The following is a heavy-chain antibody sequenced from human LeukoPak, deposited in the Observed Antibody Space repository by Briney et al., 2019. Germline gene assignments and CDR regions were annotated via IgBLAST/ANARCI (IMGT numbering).Heavy chain of an antibody. CDR1: GFTFSSYE. D-gene: IGHD3-16*01. CDR3: ASYRADDYVWGSSAPG. CDR2: ISSSGSTI. V-gene: IGHV3-48*03. Sequence: PGGSLRLSCAASGFTFSSYEMNWVRQAPGKGLEWVSYISSSGSTIYYADSVKGRFTISRDNAKNSLYLQMNSLGAEDTAVYYCASYRADDYVWGSSAPGWGQGTLVTVSS. J-gene: IGHJ4*02.